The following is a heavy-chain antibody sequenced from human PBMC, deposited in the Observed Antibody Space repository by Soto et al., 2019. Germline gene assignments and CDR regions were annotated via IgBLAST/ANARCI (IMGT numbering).Heavy chain of an antibody. CDR2: ISGSGGST. CDR1: GFTFSSYA. V-gene: IGHV3-23*01. J-gene: IGHJ4*02. Sequence: GGSLRLSCAASGFTFSSYAMHWVRQAPGKGLEWVSAISGSGGSTYYADSVKGRFTISRDNSKNTLYLQMNSLRAEDTAVYYCAKMYYYGSGSYSDYWGQGTLVTVSS. CDR3: AKMYYYGSGSYSDY. D-gene: IGHD3-10*01.